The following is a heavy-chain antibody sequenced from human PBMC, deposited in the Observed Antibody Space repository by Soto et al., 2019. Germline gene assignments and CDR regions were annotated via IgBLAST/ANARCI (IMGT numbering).Heavy chain of an antibody. D-gene: IGHD5-18*01. V-gene: IGHV1-18*01. J-gene: IGHJ6*03. CDR3: ARVDTAMAPYYYYYYMDV. CDR2: ISAYNGNT. CDR1: GYTFSSYG. Sequence: GASVKVSCKASGYTFSSYGMSWVRQAPGQGLEWMGWISAYNGNTNYAQKLQGRVTMTTDTSTSTAYMELRSLRSDDTAVYYCARVDTAMAPYYYYYYMDVWGKGTTLTVSS.